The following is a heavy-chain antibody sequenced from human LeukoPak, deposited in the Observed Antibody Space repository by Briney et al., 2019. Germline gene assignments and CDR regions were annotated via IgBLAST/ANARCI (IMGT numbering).Heavy chain of an antibody. CDR2: INPNSGGT. CDR3: ARGFSSWYLSPYYLEY. V-gene: IGHV1-2*02. CDR1: GYTFTGYY. D-gene: IGHD6-13*01. J-gene: IGHJ4*02. Sequence: ASVKVFCKASGYTFTGYYMHWVRQVPGQALEWMGWINPNSGGTNYAQKFQGRVTMTRDTSITTAYMELSRLRSDDTAVYYCARGFSSWYLSPYYLEYCGQGTPVTVSS.